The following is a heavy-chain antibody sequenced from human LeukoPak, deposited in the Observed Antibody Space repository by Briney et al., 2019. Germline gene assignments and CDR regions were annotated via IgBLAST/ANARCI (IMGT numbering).Heavy chain of an antibody. CDR3: AKGSGSSLYFDY. V-gene: IGHV3-23*01. D-gene: IGHD6-13*01. CDR2: IISGGGST. CDR1: GFTASSNY. Sequence: GGSLRLSCAASGFTASSNYMSWVRQAPGKGLEWVSAIISGGGSTFYADSVKGRFTISRDNSGDTLYLQMNSLRAEDTAVYYCAKGSGSSLYFDYWGQGTLVTVSS. J-gene: IGHJ4*02.